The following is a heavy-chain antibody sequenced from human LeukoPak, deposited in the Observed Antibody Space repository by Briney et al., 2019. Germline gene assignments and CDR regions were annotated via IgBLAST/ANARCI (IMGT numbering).Heavy chain of an antibody. Sequence: GGSLRLSCAASGFTFSSYWMSWVRQAPGKGLEWVANIKQDGSEKYYVDSVKGRFPISRDNAKNSLYLQMNSLRAEDTAVYYCARDEMATIMSYYYYMDVWGKGTTVTVSS. CDR3: ARDEMATIMSYYYYMDV. CDR1: GFTFSSYW. D-gene: IGHD5-24*01. V-gene: IGHV3-7*01. CDR2: IKQDGSEK. J-gene: IGHJ6*03.